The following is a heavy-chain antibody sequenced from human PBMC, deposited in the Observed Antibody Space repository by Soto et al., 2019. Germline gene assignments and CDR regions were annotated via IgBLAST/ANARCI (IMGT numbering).Heavy chain of an antibody. Sequence: SETLSLTCTVSGGSTSSYYWSWIRQPPGKGLEWIGYIYYSGSTNYNPSLKSRVTISVDTSKNQFSLKLSSVTAADTAVYYCARTGEMATLFDYWGQGTLVTVSS. CDR1: GGSTSSYY. CDR2: IYYSGST. V-gene: IGHV4-59*01. CDR3: ARTGEMATLFDY. J-gene: IGHJ4*02. D-gene: IGHD2-15*01.